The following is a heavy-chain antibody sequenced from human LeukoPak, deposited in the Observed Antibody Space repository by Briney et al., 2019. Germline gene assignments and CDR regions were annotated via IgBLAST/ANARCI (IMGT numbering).Heavy chain of an antibody. V-gene: IGHV3-64D*09. CDR2: ISSNGGST. Sequence: QAGGSLRLSCSASGFTFSSYAMHWVSQAPGKGLEYVSAISSNGGSTYYADSVKGRFTISRDNSKNTLYLQMSSLRAEDTAVYYCVNSHSQYTIFGVSLDYWGQGTLVTVSS. D-gene: IGHD3-3*01. CDR3: VNSHSQYTIFGVSLDY. CDR1: GFTFSSYA. J-gene: IGHJ4*02.